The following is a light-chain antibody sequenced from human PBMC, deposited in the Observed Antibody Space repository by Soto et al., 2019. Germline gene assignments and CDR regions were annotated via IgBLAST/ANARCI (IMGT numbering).Light chain of an antibody. J-gene: IGKJ1*01. Sequence: DIQMTQSPSTLAASVGDRVTITCRASQSIRTWLAWYQQKSGKAPKLLIYDASTLESGVPSRFSGSGSGTELTLTISSLQPDDFANYYCQQYNSYSWTFGQGTKVEIK. CDR3: QQYNSYSWT. CDR1: QSIRTW. V-gene: IGKV1-5*01. CDR2: DAS.